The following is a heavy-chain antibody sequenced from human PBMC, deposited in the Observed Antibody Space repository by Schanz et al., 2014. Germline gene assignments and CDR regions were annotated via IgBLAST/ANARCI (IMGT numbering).Heavy chain of an antibody. CDR2: FIPILDVG. J-gene: IGHJ6*02. CDR1: RSTFSSYT. V-gene: IGHV1-69*08. CDR3: ARDGGEVVRGVIEGVNHYYYGMDV. Sequence: QVQLVQSGAEVKKPGSSVKVSCKASRSTFSSYTISWVRQARGQGLEWVGRFIPILDVGNYAQRFQGRVTFTADKSTSTAYMELSSLRSEDTAVYYCARDGGEVVRGVIEGVNHYYYGMDVWGQGTTVTVSS. D-gene: IGHD3-10*01.